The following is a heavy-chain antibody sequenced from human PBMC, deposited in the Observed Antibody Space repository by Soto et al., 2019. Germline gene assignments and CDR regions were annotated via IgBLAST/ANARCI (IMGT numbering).Heavy chain of an antibody. CDR2: ISGSGSSI. J-gene: IGHJ6*02. V-gene: IGHV3-23*01. CDR1: GFTFSRYA. Sequence: ESGGGLVQVGGSLRLSCAASGFTFSRYAMRWVRQAPGKGLECVSSISGSGSSIHYADSVKGRFTTSRDNSKNTLYLQMNSLRAEDTAVYYCAKAGGYYDYYNMDVWGQGTTVTVSS. CDR3: AKAGGYYDYYNMDV. D-gene: IGHD3-10*01.